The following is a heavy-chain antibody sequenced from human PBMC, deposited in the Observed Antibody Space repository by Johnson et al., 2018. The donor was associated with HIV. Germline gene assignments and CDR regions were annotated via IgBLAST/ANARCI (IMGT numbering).Heavy chain of an antibody. CDR1: GLTFSSYG. CDR2: INSKAEGGTT. D-gene: IGHD6-6*01. Sequence: VQLVESGGGLVQPGGSLTLSCAASGLTFSSYGMHWVRQAPGKGLEWVGRINSKAEGGTTDYAAPVKGRFTISRDNAKNSLYLQMNSLRAEDTAVYFCARVVPYAFDIWGQGTMVTVSS. V-gene: IGHV3-15*07. CDR3: ARVVPYAFDI. J-gene: IGHJ3*02.